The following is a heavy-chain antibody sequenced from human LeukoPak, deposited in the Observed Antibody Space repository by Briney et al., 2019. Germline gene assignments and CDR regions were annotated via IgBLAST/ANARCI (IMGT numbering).Heavy chain of an antibody. CDR3: ARGPVRDDGLTGISYYFGLDV. CDR2: IHHRAGA. D-gene: IGHD2-21*02. J-gene: IGHJ6*02. Sequence: SETLSLTCAVYGGSFTDYYWSWLCHLPGKGLEWIGEIHHRAGANYNPSLWGRVTISVDTSKNQFSLHLTSVTAADTATFYCARGPVRDDGLTGISYYFGLDVWGHGTTVTVFS. CDR1: GGSFTDYY. V-gene: IGHV4-34*01.